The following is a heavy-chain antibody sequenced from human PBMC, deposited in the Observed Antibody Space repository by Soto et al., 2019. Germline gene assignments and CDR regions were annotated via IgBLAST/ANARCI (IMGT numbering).Heavy chain of an antibody. Sequence: QVQLVQSGAEVKKPGSSVKVSCKASGGTFSSYTISWVRQAPGQGLEGMGRIIPILGIANYAQKFQGRVTITADKSTSTAYMELSSLRSEDTAVYYCARHGYCSGGSCYFAQLYYYMDVWGKGTTVTVSS. CDR1: GGTFSSYT. D-gene: IGHD2-15*01. V-gene: IGHV1-69*02. J-gene: IGHJ6*03. CDR2: IIPILGIA. CDR3: ARHGYCSGGSCYFAQLYYYMDV.